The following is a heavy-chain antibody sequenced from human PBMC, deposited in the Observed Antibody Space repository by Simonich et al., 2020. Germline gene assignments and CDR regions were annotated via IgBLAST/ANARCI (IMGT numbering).Heavy chain of an antibody. CDR3: ARDTFLGYCSSTSCYDAFDI. Sequence: QVQLVQSGAEVKKPGASVKVSCKASGYTLTGYYMHWVRQAPGQGIEWVGRINPHSGGTNYARKVQGRVTMTRDPSISTAYMELSRLRSDDTAVYYCARDTFLGYCSSTSCYDAFDIWGQGTMVTVSS. J-gene: IGHJ3*02. V-gene: IGHV1-2*06. CDR1: GYTLTGYY. CDR2: INPHSGGT. D-gene: IGHD2-2*01.